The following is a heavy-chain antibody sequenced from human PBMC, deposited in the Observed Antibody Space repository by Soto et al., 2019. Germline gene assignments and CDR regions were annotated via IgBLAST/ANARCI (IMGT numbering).Heavy chain of an antibody. CDR2: TYYRSKWYN. Sequence: PSQTLSLTCAISGYSVASNSASWNLIRQSPSRGLEWLGRTYYRSKWYNDYAVSVKSRITINPDTSKNQFSLQLNSVAPEDTAVYYCVREVAPRGFDPWGQGTLVTVSS. CDR1: GYSVASNSAS. D-gene: IGHD2-21*01. CDR3: VREVAPRGFDP. J-gene: IGHJ5*02. V-gene: IGHV6-1*01.